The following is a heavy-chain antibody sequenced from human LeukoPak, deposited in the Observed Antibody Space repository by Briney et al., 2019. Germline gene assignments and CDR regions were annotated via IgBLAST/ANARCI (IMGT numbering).Heavy chain of an antibody. J-gene: IGHJ6*03. CDR1: GGSISSSSYY. V-gene: IGHV4-39*01. CDR2: IYYSGST. Sequence: SETLSLTCTVSGGSISSSSYYWGWIRQPPGKGLEWIGSIYYSGSTYYNPSLKSRVTISVDTSKNQFSLKLSSVTAADTAVYYCARRGEVRSWIQLWLAHYYYYYMDVWGKGTTVTVSS. CDR3: ARRGEVRSWIQLWLAHYYYYYMDV. D-gene: IGHD5-18*01.